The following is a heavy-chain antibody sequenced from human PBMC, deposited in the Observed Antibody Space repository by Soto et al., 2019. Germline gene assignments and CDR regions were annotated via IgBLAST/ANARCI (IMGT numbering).Heavy chain of an antibody. CDR1: GGTFSSYA. Sequence: QVQLVQSGAEVKKPGSSVKVSCKASGGTFSSYAISWVRQAPGQGLEWMGGIIPIFGTANYAQKFQGRVTITADEAASPAYRELSSLRSEDTAVYYCAREGYSSGWINWFDPWGQGTLVTVSS. CDR2: IIPIFGTA. D-gene: IGHD6-19*01. V-gene: IGHV1-69*12. CDR3: AREGYSSGWINWFDP. J-gene: IGHJ5*02.